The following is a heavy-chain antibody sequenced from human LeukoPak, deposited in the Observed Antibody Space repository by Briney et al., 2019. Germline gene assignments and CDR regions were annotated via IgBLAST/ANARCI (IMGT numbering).Heavy chain of an antibody. J-gene: IGHJ4*02. CDR2: INPNSGGT. CDR1: GYTFTGYY. CDR3: ATNPPGQQLVHY. D-gene: IGHD6-13*01. Sequence: ASVKVSCKASGYTFTGYYMHWVRQAPGQGLEWMGWINPNSGGTNYAQKLQGRVTMTTDTSTSTAYMELRSLRSDDTAVYYCATNPPGQQLVHYWGQGTLVTVSS. V-gene: IGHV1-2*02.